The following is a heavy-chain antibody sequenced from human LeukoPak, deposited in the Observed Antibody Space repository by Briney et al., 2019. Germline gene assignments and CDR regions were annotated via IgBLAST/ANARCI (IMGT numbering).Heavy chain of an antibody. V-gene: IGHV3-7*01. Sequence: GGSLRLSCAASGFTFSGYWMSWVRQAPGKGLEWVANIKQDGSEKYYVDSVKGRFTISRDNAKNSLYLQMNSLRAEDTAVYYCARVDGYCSGGSCYGSDPWGQGTLVTVSS. J-gene: IGHJ5*02. CDR2: IKQDGSEK. D-gene: IGHD2-15*01. CDR1: GFTFSGYW. CDR3: ARVDGYCSGGSCYGSDP.